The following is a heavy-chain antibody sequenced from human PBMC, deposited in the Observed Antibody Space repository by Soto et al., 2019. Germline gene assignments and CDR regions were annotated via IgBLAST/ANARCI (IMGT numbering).Heavy chain of an antibody. CDR1: GGTFSSYA. CDR2: IIPIFGTA. CDR3: ASSITIFGVGTYNWFDP. D-gene: IGHD3-3*01. Sequence: QVPLVQSGAEVKKPRSSVTVSCTASGGTFSSYAISWVRQAPGQGLEWMGGIIPIFGTANDPKKFQGRGTSTADESTRTAYRELSSVRSEVTAVYYGASSITIFGVGTYNWFDPWGQGTLVTVSS. V-gene: IGHV1-69*12. J-gene: IGHJ5*02.